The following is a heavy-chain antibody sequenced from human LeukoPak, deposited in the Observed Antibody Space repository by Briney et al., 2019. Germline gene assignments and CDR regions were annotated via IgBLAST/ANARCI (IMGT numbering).Heavy chain of an antibody. CDR1: GGSISPYY. CDR3: ARYFGITMVRGVINDAFDI. CDR2: IYYSGST. J-gene: IGHJ3*02. D-gene: IGHD3-10*01. V-gene: IGHV4-59*08. Sequence: SETLSLTCTVSGGSISPYYWSWIRQPPGKGLEWIGYIYYSGSTNYNPSLKSRVTISVDTSKNQFSLKLSSVTAADTAVYYCARYFGITMVRGVINDAFDIWGQGTMVTVSS.